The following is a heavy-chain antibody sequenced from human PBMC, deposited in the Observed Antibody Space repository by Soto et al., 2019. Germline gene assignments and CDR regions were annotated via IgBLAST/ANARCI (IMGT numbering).Heavy chain of an antibody. D-gene: IGHD3-16*02. Sequence: GASVKVSCKASGYTFTSYAMHWVRQAPGQRLEWMGWINADNGNTKYSQNFQGRVTITRDTSASTAYMELSSLRSEDTAVYYCARGPLFRVTFGGVIAKPSDYWGQGTLVTVSS. CDR1: GYTFTSYA. CDR2: INADNGNT. CDR3: ARGPLFRVTFGGVIAKPSDY. J-gene: IGHJ4*02. V-gene: IGHV1-3*01.